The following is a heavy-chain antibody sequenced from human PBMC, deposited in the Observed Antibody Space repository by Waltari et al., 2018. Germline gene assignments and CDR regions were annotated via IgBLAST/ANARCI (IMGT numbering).Heavy chain of an antibody. CDR3: SRVSASGDGMDV. J-gene: IGHJ6*02. V-gene: IGHV3-49*03. CDR2: IRSKIYGGTA. Sequence: EVQLVESGGGLVQPGRSLRLSCTTSGFTFGAHALSWFRQAPGKGLEWVGFIRSKIYGGTADYAASVKGRFTVSRDDSKSIAYLQMDSLKTGDTAVYYCSRVSASGDGMDVWGQGTTVTVSS. CDR1: GFTFGAHA. D-gene: IGHD3-16*01.